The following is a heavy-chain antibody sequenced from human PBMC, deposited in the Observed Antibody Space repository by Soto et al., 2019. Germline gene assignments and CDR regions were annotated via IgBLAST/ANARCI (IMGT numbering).Heavy chain of an antibody. Sequence: SETKSHTNTFSDFSISNLYLSLIRQPPGKGLEWIGYIYYSGSTNYNPSLKSRVTISVDTSKNQFSLKLTSVTAADTAAYYCARRYGGNFDYWGQGTLVTVSS. CDR2: IYYSGST. V-gene: IGHV4-59*11. D-gene: IGHD1-26*01. CDR3: ARRYGGNFDY. CDR1: DFSISNLY. J-gene: IGHJ4*02.